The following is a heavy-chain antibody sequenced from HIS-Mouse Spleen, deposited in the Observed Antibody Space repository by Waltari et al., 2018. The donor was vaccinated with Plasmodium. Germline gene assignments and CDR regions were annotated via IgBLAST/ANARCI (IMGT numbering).Heavy chain of an antibody. D-gene: IGHD6-13*01. CDR1: GSTFGSYW. CDR3: ASSWYWYFDL. V-gene: IGHV3-7*01. Sequence: EVQLVESGGGLVRPGGSVRFSCAASGSTFGSYWMSWVRRAPGKGLEWVANIKQDGSEKYYVDSVKGRFTISRDNAKNSLYLQMNSLRAEDTAVYYCASSWYWYFDLWGRGTLVTVSS. CDR2: IKQDGSEK. J-gene: IGHJ2*01.